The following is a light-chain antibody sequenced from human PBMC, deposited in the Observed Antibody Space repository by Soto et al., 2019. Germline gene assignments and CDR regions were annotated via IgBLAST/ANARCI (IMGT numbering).Light chain of an antibody. CDR2: GAS. J-gene: IGKJ1*01. V-gene: IGKV3-20*01. Sequence: EIVWTQSPGTLSLSPGERATLSCRASQSVSSSYLAWYQQKPGQAPRLLIYGASSRATGIPDRFSGSGSGTDFTLTISRLEPEDFAVYYCQQYGSSPQAFGQGTKV. CDR3: QQYGSSPQA. CDR1: QSVSSSY.